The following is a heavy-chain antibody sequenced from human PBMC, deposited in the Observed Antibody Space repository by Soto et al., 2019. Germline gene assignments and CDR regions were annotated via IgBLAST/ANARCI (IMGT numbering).Heavy chain of an antibody. D-gene: IGHD3-3*01. V-gene: IGHV3-23*01. CDR1: GFTFSSYA. CDR2: ISGSGGST. CDR3: ARRLGDFWSGYYFP. J-gene: IGHJ4*02. Sequence: GGSLRLSCAASGFTFSSYAMSWVRQAPGKGLEWVSAISGSGGSTYYADSVKGRFTISRDNSKNTLYLQMNSLRAEDTAVYYCARRLGDFWSGYYFPWGQGTLVTVS.